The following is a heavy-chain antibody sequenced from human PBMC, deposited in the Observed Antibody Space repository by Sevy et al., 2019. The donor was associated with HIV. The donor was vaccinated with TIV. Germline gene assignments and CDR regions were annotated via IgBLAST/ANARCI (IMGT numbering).Heavy chain of an antibody. CDR2: IIPVFDTP. CDR1: GDTFITNA. J-gene: IGHJ2*01. CDR3: ASTYYYGSGTFHWYFDL. Sequence: ASVKVSCKASGDTFITNAISWVRQAPGQGLEWMGGIIPVFDTPNYARKFLGRVTITADESTTTVYMDPSSLRSEDTALYYCASTYYYGSGTFHWYFDLWGRGTLVTVSS. V-gene: IGHV1-69*13. D-gene: IGHD3-10*01.